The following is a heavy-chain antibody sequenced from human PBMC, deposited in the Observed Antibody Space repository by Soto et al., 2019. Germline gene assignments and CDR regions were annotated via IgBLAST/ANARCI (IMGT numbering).Heavy chain of an antibody. CDR2: IYYSGST. D-gene: IGHD6-19*01. J-gene: IGHJ5*02. V-gene: IGHV4-31*03. CDR1: GGSISSGGYY. Sequence: SETLSLTCTVSGGSISSGGYYWSWIRQHPGKGLEWIGYIYYSGSTYYNPSLKSRVTISVDTSKNQFSLKLSSVTAADTAVYYCAREVAGPYTWFDPWGQGTLVTVSS. CDR3: AREVAGPYTWFDP.